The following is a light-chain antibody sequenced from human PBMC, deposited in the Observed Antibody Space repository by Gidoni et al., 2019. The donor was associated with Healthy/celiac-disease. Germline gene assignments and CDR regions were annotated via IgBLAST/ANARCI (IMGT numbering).Light chain of an antibody. Sequence: EIVMTQSPATLSVSPGERATLSCRASQSVSSNLAWYQQKPGQAPRLFIYGASTRATGIPARFSGSGSGTYFTLTISSLQSEDFAVYYCQQYNNWLYTFGQGTKLEIK. CDR1: QSVSSN. J-gene: IGKJ2*01. V-gene: IGKV3-15*01. CDR3: QQYNNWLYT. CDR2: GAS.